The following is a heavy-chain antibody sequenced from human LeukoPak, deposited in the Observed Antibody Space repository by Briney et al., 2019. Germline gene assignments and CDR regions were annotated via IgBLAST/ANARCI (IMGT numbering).Heavy chain of an antibody. CDR3: AKMSHYYGSGSYDY. Sequence: ASVKVSCKASGYTFTSYYMHWVRQAPGQGLEWMGWINPNSGGTNYAQKFQGRVTMTRDTSISTAYMELSRLRSDDTAVYYCAKMSHYYGSGSYDYWGQGTLVTVSS. D-gene: IGHD3-10*01. V-gene: IGHV1-2*02. CDR1: GYTFTSYY. CDR2: INPNSGGT. J-gene: IGHJ4*02.